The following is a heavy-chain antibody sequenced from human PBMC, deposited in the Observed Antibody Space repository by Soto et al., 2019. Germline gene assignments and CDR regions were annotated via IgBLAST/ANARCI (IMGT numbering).Heavy chain of an antibody. V-gene: IGHV3-30*03. Sequence: GGSLRLSCVASGFTFSSYGMHWVRQAPGKGLEWVTLLSNDGSNEYYADSVKGRFTISRDNSKNTLYLQMNSLRAEDTAVYYCARVIYGSGVFDYWGQGTLVTVSS. J-gene: IGHJ4*02. D-gene: IGHD3-10*01. CDR1: GFTFSSYG. CDR3: ARVIYGSGVFDY. CDR2: LSNDGSNE.